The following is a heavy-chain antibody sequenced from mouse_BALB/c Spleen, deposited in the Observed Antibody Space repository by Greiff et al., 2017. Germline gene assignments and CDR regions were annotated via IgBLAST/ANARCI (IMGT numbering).Heavy chain of an antibody. CDR2: INPSSGYT. CDR1: GYTFTSYT. J-gene: IGHJ1*01. D-gene: IGHD3-1*01. V-gene: IGHV1-4*01. CDR3: ARPPGPWYFDV. Sequence: VQLQQSGAELARPGASVKMSCKASGYTFTSYTMHWVKQRPGQGLEWIGYINPSSGYTNYNQKFKDKATLTADKSSSTAYMQLSSLTSEDSAVYYCARPPGPWYFDVWGAGTTVTVSS.